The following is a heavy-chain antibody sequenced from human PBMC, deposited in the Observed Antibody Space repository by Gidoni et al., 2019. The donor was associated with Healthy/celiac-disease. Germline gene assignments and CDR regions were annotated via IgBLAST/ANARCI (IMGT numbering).Heavy chain of an antibody. V-gene: IGHV3-30*18. CDR1: GFTFSSYG. CDR3: AKDVGYCSSTSCYDSTGLDY. D-gene: IGHD2-2*01. Sequence: QVQLVESGGGVVQPGRSLRLSCAASGFTFSSYGMHWVRQAPGKGLEWVAVISYDGSNKYYADSVKGRFTISRDNSKNTLYLQMNSLRAEDTAVYYCAKDVGYCSSTSCYDSTGLDYWGQGTLVTVSS. CDR2: ISYDGSNK. J-gene: IGHJ4*02.